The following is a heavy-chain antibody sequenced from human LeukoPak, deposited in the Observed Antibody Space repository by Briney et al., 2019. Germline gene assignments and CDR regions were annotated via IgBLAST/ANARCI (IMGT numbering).Heavy chain of an antibody. CDR3: ARAPNPGGWFDP. D-gene: IGHD3-10*01. CDR1: GFTFSSYW. Sequence: GGSLRLSCAASGFTFSSYWMHWVRQAPGKGLVWVSGINSDGSSTNYADSVKGRSTISRDNAKNTLYLQMNSLRAEATAVYYCARAPNPGGWFDPWGQGTLVTVSS. J-gene: IGHJ5*02. V-gene: IGHV3-74*01. CDR2: INSDGSST.